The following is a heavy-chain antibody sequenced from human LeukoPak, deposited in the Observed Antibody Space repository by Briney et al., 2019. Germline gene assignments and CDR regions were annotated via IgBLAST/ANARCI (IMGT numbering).Heavy chain of an antibody. V-gene: IGHV1-18*01. J-gene: IGHJ4*02. Sequence: ASVKVSCKASGYTFTSYGISWVRQAPGQGLEWMGWISAYNGNTNYAQKLQGRVTMTTDTSTSTAYMELRSLRSDVTAVYYCARFPYDSSGYYPDYWGQGTLVTVSS. CDR3: ARFPYDSSGYYPDY. CDR1: GYTFTSYG. D-gene: IGHD3-22*01. CDR2: ISAYNGNT.